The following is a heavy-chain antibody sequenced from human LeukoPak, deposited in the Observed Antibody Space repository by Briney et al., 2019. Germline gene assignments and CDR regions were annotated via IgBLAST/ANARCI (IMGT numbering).Heavy chain of an antibody. CDR1: GFTFSDYW. J-gene: IGHJ6*02. Sequence: PGGSLRLSCAASGFTFSDYWMGWVRQAPGKGLEWFSYISSGSSTIYYADSVKGRFTISRDNGKNSLYLQMNSLRDEDTAVYYCAREDIGMDVWGQGTTVTVPS. CDR3: AREDIGMDV. CDR2: ISSGSSTI. V-gene: IGHV3-48*02. D-gene: IGHD5-12*01.